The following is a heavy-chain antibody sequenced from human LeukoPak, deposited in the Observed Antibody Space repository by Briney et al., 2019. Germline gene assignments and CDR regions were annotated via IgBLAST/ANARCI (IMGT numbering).Heavy chain of an antibody. D-gene: IGHD3-10*01. CDR1: GFTFSTYA. Sequence: PGGSLRLSCAASGFTFSTYAMSWVRQAPGKGLEWVSAISGSGGSTYYADSVKGRFTISRDNSKNTLYLQMNSLTAEDTAIYYCAKGDWGSGSRNHFDYWGQGTLVTVSS. CDR3: AKGDWGSGSRNHFDY. V-gene: IGHV3-23*01. CDR2: ISGSGGST. J-gene: IGHJ4*02.